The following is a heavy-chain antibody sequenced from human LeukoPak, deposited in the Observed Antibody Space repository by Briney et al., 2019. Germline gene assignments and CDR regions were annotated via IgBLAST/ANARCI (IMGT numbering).Heavy chain of an antibody. J-gene: IGHJ4*02. CDR2: IGTKANSYAT. CDR1: GFTFSGSA. CDR3: TRLGIATTGSDY. D-gene: IGHD3-9*01. V-gene: IGHV3-73*01. Sequence: PGGSLRLSCAASGFTFSGSALHWVRQASGKGLEWVGRIGTKANSYATAYAASVEGRFTVSRDDSKNMAYLQMNSLSTEDTAVYYCTRLGIATTGSDYWGQGTLVTVSS.